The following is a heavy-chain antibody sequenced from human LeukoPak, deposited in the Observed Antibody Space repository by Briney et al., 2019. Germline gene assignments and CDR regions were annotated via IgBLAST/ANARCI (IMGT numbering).Heavy chain of an antibody. V-gene: IGHV3-53*01. CDR2: IYSGGST. CDR3: ARQNYGGYGGDFDY. J-gene: IGHJ4*02. CDR1: GFTVSSNY. D-gene: IGHD4-17*01. Sequence: SGGSLRLSCAASGFTVSSNYMSWVRQAPGKGLEWVSVIYSGGSTYYADSVRGRFTISRDNSKNTLYLQMNSLRAEDTAVYYCARQNYGGYGGDFDYWGQGTLVTVSS.